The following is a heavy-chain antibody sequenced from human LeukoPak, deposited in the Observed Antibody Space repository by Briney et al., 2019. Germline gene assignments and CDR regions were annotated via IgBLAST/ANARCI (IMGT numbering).Heavy chain of an antibody. V-gene: IGHV3-23*01. D-gene: IGHD3-9*01. Sequence: GGSLRLSCAASGFTFSSYAMSWVRQAPGKGLEWVSAISGSGGSTYYADSVKGRFTISRDNSKNTLYLQMNSLRAEDTAVYYCARGDYDILTGEYYYYYMDVWGKGTTVTVSS. CDR3: ARGDYDILTGEYYYYYMDV. J-gene: IGHJ6*03. CDR1: GFTFSSYA. CDR2: ISGSGGST.